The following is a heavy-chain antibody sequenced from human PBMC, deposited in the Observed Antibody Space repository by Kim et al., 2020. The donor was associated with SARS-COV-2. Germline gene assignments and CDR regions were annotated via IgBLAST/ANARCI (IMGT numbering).Heavy chain of an antibody. CDR2: IYYSGST. J-gene: IGHJ4*02. CDR1: GGSISSGGYY. V-gene: IGHV4-31*03. CDR3: AGTRAFGVDY. D-gene: IGHD3-10*01. Sequence: SETLSLTCTVSGGSISSGGYYWSWIRQHPGKGLEWIGYIYYSGSTYYNPSLKSRLTISVDTSKNQFSLKLSSVTAADTAVYYCAGTRAFGVDYWGQGTVVTVSS.